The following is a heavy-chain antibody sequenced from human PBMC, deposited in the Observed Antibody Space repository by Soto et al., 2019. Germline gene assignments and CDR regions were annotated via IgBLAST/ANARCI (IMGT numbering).Heavy chain of an antibody. CDR3: ARAQGGYDPEDD. J-gene: IGHJ4*02. Sequence: QVQLVQSGAEVKEPGASVKVSCKASGYTFTDYYIYWVRQAPGQGLEWMGWMNPNSGGTNYAQKFQGWVTMTRDTSIHTAYMELNRLKSDDTAVYYCARAQGGYDPEDDWGQVTLVTVSS. CDR2: MNPNSGGT. D-gene: IGHD5-12*01. CDR1: GYTFTDYY. V-gene: IGHV1-2*04.